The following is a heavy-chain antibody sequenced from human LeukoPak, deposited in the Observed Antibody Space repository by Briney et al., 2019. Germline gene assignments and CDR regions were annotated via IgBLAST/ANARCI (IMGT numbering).Heavy chain of an antibody. V-gene: IGHV3-33*01. J-gene: IGHJ4*02. Sequence: GRSLRLSCAASGFTFSSFGMHWVRHAPGQGLEWVAVIWYDGSNKYYADFVKGRFTISRDNSKNTLHLQMNSLRAEDTAVYYCARESSGGGNALDYWGQGTLVTVSS. D-gene: IGHD4-23*01. CDR3: ARESSGGGNALDY. CDR1: GFTFSSFG. CDR2: IWYDGSNK.